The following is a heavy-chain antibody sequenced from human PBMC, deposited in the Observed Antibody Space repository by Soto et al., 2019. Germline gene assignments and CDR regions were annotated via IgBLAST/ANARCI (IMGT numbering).Heavy chain of an antibody. CDR1: GGSISTTDYY. CDR3: ATKPNGLYYFDF. Sequence: QVQLQESGPGLVMPSQTLSLTCTVSGGSISTTDYYWTWIRQNPGKGLEWIGYMHYSGLTYFNPSPRSGXXIXVXXANNQFSLKLGSVTAADTAVYYCATKPNGLYYFDFWGQGTLVTVSS. V-gene: IGHV4-31*03. D-gene: IGHD4-17*01. CDR2: MHYSGLT. J-gene: IGHJ4*02.